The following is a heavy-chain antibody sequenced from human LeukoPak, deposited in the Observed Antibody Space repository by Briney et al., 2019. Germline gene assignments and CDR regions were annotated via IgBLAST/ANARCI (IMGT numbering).Heavy chain of an antibody. CDR3: ARWEGYSGYLDY. D-gene: IGHD5-12*01. J-gene: IGHJ4*01. Sequence: SETLSLTCTVSGGSISSYYWSWIRQPPGKGLEWIGYIYYSGSTNYNPSLKSRVTISVDTSKNQFSLKLSSVTAADTAVYYCARWEGYSGYLDYWGQEPWSPSPQ. CDR2: IYYSGST. CDR1: GGSISSYY. V-gene: IGHV4-59*01.